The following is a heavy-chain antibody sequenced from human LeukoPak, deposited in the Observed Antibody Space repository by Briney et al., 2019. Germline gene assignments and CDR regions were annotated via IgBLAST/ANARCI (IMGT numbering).Heavy chain of an antibody. V-gene: IGHV4-39*07. CDR1: GGSISSSSYY. J-gene: IGHJ3*02. CDR3: ARESKLTDAFDI. Sequence: PSETLSLTCTVSGGSISSSSYYWGWIRQPPGKGLEWIGSIYYSGSTYYNPSLKSRVTISVDTSKNQFSLKLSSVTAADTAVYYCARESKLTDAFDIWGQGTMVTVSS. D-gene: IGHD6-6*01. CDR2: IYYSGST.